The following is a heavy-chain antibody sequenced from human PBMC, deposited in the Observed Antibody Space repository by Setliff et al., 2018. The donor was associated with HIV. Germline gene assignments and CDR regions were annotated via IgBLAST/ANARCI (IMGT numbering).Heavy chain of an antibody. Sequence: SQTLSLTCTVSGGSISSYYWSWIRQPPGKGLEWIGYIYYSGSTNYNPSLKSRVTISVDTSKNQFSLKLSSVTAADTAAYYCARGGSSGWERGLGYYYYYYMDVWGKGTTVTVSS. V-gene: IGHV4-59*01. CDR3: ARGGSSGWERGLGYYYYYYMDV. D-gene: IGHD6-19*01. CDR2: IYYSGST. J-gene: IGHJ6*03. CDR1: GGSISSYY.